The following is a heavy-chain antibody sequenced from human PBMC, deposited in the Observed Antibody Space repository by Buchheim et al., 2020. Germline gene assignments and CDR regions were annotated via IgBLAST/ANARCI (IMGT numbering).Heavy chain of an antibody. CDR1: GFTFSNFA. D-gene: IGHD1-26*01. CDR2: ISGGGDTT. Sequence: EVQLLESGGGLVQPGGSLRLSCAASGFTFSNFAMSWVRQAPGKGLEWVSGISGGGDTTYYADSAKGRFTISSDNSKNTLYLQMNSLRAEDTAIYYCAKRSGSYASFDYWSQGTL. J-gene: IGHJ4*02. V-gene: IGHV3-23*01. CDR3: AKRSGSYASFDY.